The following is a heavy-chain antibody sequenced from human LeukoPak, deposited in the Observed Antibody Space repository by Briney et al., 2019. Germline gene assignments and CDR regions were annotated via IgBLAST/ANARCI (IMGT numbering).Heavy chain of an antibody. CDR1: GFTFSSYG. J-gene: IGHJ3*02. D-gene: IGHD2-15*01. V-gene: IGHV3-30*18. CDR2: ISYDGSNQ. Sequence: GRSLRLSCAASGFTFSSYGMHWVRQAPGKGLEWVAVISYDGSNQYYADSVKGRFTISRDNSKNTLYLQMNSLSAEDTAVYYCAKGGLQLLRYSFDMWGQGAMVTVSS. CDR3: AKGGLQLLRYSFDM.